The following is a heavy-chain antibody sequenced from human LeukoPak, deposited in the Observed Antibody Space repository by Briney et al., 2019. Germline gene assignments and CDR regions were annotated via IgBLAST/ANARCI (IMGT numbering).Heavy chain of an antibody. D-gene: IGHD3-9*01. CDR2: IYYSGST. V-gene: IGHV4-59*01. J-gene: IGHJ4*02. Sequence: PSETLTLTCTVSGGSISSYYWSWMRQPPGKGLEWIGYIYYSGSTNYNPSLKSRVTISVDTSKNQFSLKLSSVTAADTAVYYCARSIRYFDWPYFDYWGQGTLVTVSS. CDR3: ARSIRYFDWPYFDY. CDR1: GGSISSYY.